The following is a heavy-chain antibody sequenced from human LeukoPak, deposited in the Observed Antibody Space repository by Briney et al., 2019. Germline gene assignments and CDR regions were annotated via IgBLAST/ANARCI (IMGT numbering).Heavy chain of an antibody. CDR2: IRYDGGDK. D-gene: IGHD4-11*01. Sequence: GGSLRLSCAASGFTFRNYGMHWVRQAPGKGLEWVAFIRYDGGDKFYADSVKGRFTISRDNSKNTLFLQMSSLRAEDTAVYYCVKRPGGTVSWYFDLWGRGTLVTVSS. CDR1: GFTFRNYG. V-gene: IGHV3-30*02. CDR3: VKRPGGTVSWYFDL. J-gene: IGHJ2*01.